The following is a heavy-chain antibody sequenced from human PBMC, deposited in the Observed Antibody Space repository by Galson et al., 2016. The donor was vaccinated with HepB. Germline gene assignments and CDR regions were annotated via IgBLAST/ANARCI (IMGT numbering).Heavy chain of an antibody. J-gene: IGHJ5*02. CDR3: ARELGS. D-gene: IGHD3-16*01. V-gene: IGHV4-61*02. CDR2: IYTSGST. Sequence: TLSLTCTVSGDSISTSRYSYWSWLRQPVGKGLEWIGLIYTSGSTKYNPSLKSRLTISLDTSMDQFSLELISVTAADTAVYYCARELGSWSQGTLVTVSS. CDR1: GDSISTSRYSY.